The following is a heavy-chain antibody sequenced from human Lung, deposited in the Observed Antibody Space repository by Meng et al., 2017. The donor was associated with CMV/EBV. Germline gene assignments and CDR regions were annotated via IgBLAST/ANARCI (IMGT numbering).Heavy chain of an antibody. CDR3: ARLSVLTNYYASGSYEGAFDT. CDR1: GFTFSGYA. V-gene: IGHV3-23*01. CDR2: ISGNGGGT. J-gene: IGHJ3*02. D-gene: IGHD3-22*01. Sequence: GGSLRLXCAASGFTFSGYAMSWIRQAPGKGLEWVSVISGNGGGTYYADSAKGRFTISRDHSKDTVFLQMNSLRVEDTAVYYCARLSVLTNYYASGSYEGAFDTWGQG.